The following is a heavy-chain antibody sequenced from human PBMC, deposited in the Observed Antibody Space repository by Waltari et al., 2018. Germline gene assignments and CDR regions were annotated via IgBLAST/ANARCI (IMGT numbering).Heavy chain of an antibody. CDR2: SIPSFGRT. CDR3: ARGGGRGGSFSFHMDV. D-gene: IGHD3-10*01. J-gene: IGHJ6*03. CDR1: GGTFGSYA. Sequence: QVQLVQSGAEVKKPGSSVKVSCKASGGTFGSYAISWVRQAPGQGLEWMGGSIPSFGRTNYPQNFKDRVKLTADESTSMAYMEWSGLRFDETAVYFCARGGGRGGSFSFHMDVWGKGTTVTISS. V-gene: IGHV1-69*12.